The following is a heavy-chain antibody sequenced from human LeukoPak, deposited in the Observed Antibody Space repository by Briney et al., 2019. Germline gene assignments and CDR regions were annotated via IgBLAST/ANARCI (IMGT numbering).Heavy chain of an antibody. CDR1: GFTLNTND. D-gene: IGHD4-23*01. J-gene: IGHJ4*01. CDR2: MYPGGSV. V-gene: IGHV3-66*02. Sequence: GGSLRLSCAASGFTLNTNDMNWVRQAPGKGLEWVSLMYPGGSVYYTDSVKGRFTVSRDMSKNMIFLQMNTLRPDDTALYYCVRQGPGDNCRWGQGTLVTVSS. CDR3: VRQGPGDNCR.